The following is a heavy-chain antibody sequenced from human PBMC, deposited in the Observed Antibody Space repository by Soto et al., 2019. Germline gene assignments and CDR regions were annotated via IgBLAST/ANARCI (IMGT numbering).Heavy chain of an antibody. J-gene: IGHJ4*02. CDR2: IYNVGST. V-gene: IGHV3-53*01. Sequence: GGSLRLSCAASGFTVSTNYMNWVRQAPGKGLEWVSIIYNVGSTYYADSVRGRFTISRDNSKNTVFLQMNSLRAEDTAMYYCAKDSNKYSSSLRGRYFDYWGQGIGVTVS. CDR1: GFTVSTNY. D-gene: IGHD4-4*01. CDR3: AKDSNKYSSSLRGRYFDY.